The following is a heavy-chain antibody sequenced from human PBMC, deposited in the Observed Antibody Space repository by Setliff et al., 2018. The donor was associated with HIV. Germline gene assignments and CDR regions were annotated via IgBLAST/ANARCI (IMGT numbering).Heavy chain of an antibody. CDR2: IKQDGSEK. J-gene: IGHJ3*01. V-gene: IGHV3-7*01. D-gene: IGHD3-9*01. Sequence: GGSLRLSCAASGFTFGSYWLSWVRQAPGKGLEWVANIKQDGSEKYYVDSVTGSFTITRDDYKNTVFLQMDSLRVEDTAIYYCSISPPVWGNTWGSYDNFNVWGQGTMVTVSS. CDR1: GFTFGSYW. CDR3: SISPPVWGNTWGSYDNFNV.